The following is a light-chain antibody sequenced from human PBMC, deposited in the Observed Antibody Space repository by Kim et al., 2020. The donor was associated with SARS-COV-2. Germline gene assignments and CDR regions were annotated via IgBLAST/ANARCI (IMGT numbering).Light chain of an antibody. V-gene: IGKV1-27*01. J-gene: IGKJ1*01. CDR3: QKYNSAPWT. Sequence: DIQMTQSPSSLSASVGDRVTITCRASQGISKYLAWYQQKAGKVPQLLIYATSALQSGVPSRFSGSGSGTEFTLTISSLQPEDVATYYCQKYNSAPWTFGQGTKVDIK. CDR2: ATS. CDR1: QGISKY.